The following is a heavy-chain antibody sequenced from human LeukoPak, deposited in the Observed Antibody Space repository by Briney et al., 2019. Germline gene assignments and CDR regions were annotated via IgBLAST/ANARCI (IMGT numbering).Heavy chain of an antibody. CDR2: IIPIFGTA. CDR3: ARVLRYYDILSKPFDY. D-gene: IGHD3-9*01. CDR1: GYTFTSYG. V-gene: IGHV1-69*13. J-gene: IGHJ4*02. Sequence: ASVKVSCKASGYTFTSYGISWVRQAPGQGLEWMGGIIPIFGTANYAQKFQGRVTITADESTSTAYMELSSLRSEDTAVYYCARVLRYYDILSKPFDYWGQGTLVTVSS.